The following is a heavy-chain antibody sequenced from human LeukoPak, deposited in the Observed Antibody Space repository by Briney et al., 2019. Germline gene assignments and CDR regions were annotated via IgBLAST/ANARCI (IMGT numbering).Heavy chain of an antibody. J-gene: IGHJ4*02. D-gene: IGHD6-19*01. V-gene: IGHV4-38-2*02. CDR3: ARVGYSSGRPFDY. Sequence: SETLSLTCTVSGYSISSGYYWGWIRQPPGKGLEWIGSIYHSGSTYYNPSLKSRVTISVDTSKNQFSLKLSSVTAADTAVYYCARVGYSSGRPFDYWGQGTLVTVSS. CDR2: IYHSGST. CDR1: GYSISSGYY.